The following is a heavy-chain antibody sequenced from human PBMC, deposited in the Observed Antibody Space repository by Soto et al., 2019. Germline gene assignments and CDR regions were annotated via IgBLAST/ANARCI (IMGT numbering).Heavy chain of an antibody. CDR1: GYSFTSDW. CDR3: ARGEGFGSGYYTPYYYGMDV. J-gene: IGHJ6*02. D-gene: IGHD3-3*01. Sequence: PGESLKISCKGSGYSFTSDWIGWVRQMPGKGLEWIGVIYPGDSDTRYSPSFQGQVTISADKSISSAYLQWSSLKASATARHCWARGEGFGSGYYTPYYYGMDVWGQGTTVPVSS. V-gene: IGHV5-51*01. CDR2: IYPGDSDT.